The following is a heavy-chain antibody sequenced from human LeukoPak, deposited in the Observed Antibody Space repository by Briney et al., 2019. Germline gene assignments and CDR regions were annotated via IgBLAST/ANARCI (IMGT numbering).Heavy chain of an antibody. V-gene: IGHV3-21*01. J-gene: IGHJ6*02. Sequence: GGSLRLSCAASGFTFSYHSMNWVRQAPGKGLEWVSSINSSSSYIYYADSVKGRFTISRDNAKNSLHLQMHGLRVEDTAVYYCVRDESDYDVLTGSMEYYYYGMDVWGQGTTVTVSS. CDR2: INSSSSYI. D-gene: IGHD3-9*01. CDR1: GFTFSYHS. CDR3: VRDESDYDVLTGSMEYYYYGMDV.